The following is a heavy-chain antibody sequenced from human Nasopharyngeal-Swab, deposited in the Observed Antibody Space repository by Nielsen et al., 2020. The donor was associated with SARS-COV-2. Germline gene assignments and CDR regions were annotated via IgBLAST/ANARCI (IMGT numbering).Heavy chain of an antibody. D-gene: IGHD6-19*01. V-gene: IGHV3-53*01. CDR2: IYSGGST. CDR1: GFTVSSNY. Sequence: LSLTCAASGFTVSSNYMSWVRQAPGKGLEWVSVIYSGGSTYYADSVKGRFTISRDNSKNTLYLQMNSLRAEDTAVYYCARGLAVAGSRAFDIWGQGTMVTVSS. J-gene: IGHJ3*02. CDR3: ARGLAVAGSRAFDI.